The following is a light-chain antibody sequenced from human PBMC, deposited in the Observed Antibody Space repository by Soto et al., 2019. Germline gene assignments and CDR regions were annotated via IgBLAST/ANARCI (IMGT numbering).Light chain of an antibody. CDR1: QSVGSNY. CDR3: QQYGYSPIT. J-gene: IGKJ5*01. CDR2: GAS. Sequence: EFVLTQSPGTLSLSPGERATLSCRASQSVGSNYLAWYQQKPGQAPRLLIYGASSRATGIADRFSGSGSGTDFTLTISRLEPEDFALYYWQQYGYSPITFGQGTRLEIK. V-gene: IGKV3-20*01.